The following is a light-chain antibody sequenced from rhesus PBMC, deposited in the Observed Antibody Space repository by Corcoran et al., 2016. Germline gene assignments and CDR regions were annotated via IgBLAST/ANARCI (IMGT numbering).Light chain of an antibody. CDR3: SSYAGSNTFI. CDR2: DVI. Sequence: QAALTQPPSVSGSPGQSVTISCTGTSSDIGGYNYVSWYQQHPGKAPKLMIYDVIKRPSGVSDRLSGSKSGNTASLTISGLPAEDGADYYCSSYAGSNTFIFGAGTRLTDL. CDR1: SSDIGGYNY. J-gene: IGLJ1*01. V-gene: IGLV2-23*01.